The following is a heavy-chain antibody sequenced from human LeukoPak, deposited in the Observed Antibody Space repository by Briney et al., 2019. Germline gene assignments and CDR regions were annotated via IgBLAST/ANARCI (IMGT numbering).Heavy chain of an antibody. CDR3: ANRSGNTTGWFFDF. CDR1: GYSFSSYA. CDR2: ISGSGGNT. V-gene: IGHV3-23*01. J-gene: IGHJ4*02. D-gene: IGHD6-19*01. Sequence: GGSLRLSCAASGYSFSSYAMSWVRQAPGKGLEWVSSISGSGGNTYYAESVKGRFTISRDNSKNTLFLQMNSLRAEDTAVFYCANRSGNTTGWFFDFWGQGTLVTVSS.